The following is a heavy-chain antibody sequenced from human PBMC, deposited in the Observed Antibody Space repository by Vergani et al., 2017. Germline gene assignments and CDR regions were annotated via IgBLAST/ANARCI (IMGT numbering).Heavy chain of an antibody. J-gene: IGHJ6*03. Sequence: EVQLVESGGGLVQPGRSLRLSCAASGFTFDDYAMHWVRQAPGXGLEWVSGISWNSGSIGYADSVKGRFTISRDNAKNSLYLQMNSLRAEDTALYYCAKDRSGVRFLESLLDPPLYMDVWGKGTTVTVSS. V-gene: IGHV3-9*01. CDR1: GFTFDDYA. CDR3: AKDRSGVRFLESLLDPPLYMDV. CDR2: ISWNSGSI. D-gene: IGHD3-3*01.